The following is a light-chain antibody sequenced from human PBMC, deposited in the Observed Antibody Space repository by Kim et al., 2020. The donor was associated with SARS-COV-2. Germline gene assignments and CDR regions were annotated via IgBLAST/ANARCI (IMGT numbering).Light chain of an antibody. CDR1: QSVSSN. Sequence: SVSPGERATLSCRASQSVSSNLAWYQQKPGQAPRLLIYGASTRATGIPARFSGSGSGTEFTLTISSLQSEDFAVYYCQQYNNWPLTFGQGTKLGI. J-gene: IGKJ2*01. CDR2: GAS. V-gene: IGKV3-15*01. CDR3: QQYNNWPLT.